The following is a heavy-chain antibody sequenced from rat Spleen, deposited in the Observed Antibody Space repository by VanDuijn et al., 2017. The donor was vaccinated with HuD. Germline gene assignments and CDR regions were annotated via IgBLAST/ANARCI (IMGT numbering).Heavy chain of an antibody. V-gene: IGHV5-7*01. CDR2: ISYDGCRP. CDR1: GFTFSDYN. CDR3: ARHRGGYWYFDF. J-gene: IGHJ1*01. Sequence: EVQLVESGGGLVQPGRSLKLSCAASGFTFSDYNMAWVRQAPKKGLEWVATISYDGCRPYYRDSVKGRFTITRDNAKSTLYLQMNSLRSEDTATYYCARHRGGYWYFDFWGPGTMVTVSS. D-gene: IGHD1-11*01.